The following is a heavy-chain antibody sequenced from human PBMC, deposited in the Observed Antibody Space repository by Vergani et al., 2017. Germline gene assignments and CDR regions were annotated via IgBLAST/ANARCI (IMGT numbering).Heavy chain of an antibody. Sequence: QVQLVQSGAEVKKPGASVKVSCKASGYTFTSYGISWVRQAPGQGLEWMGWISAYNGNTNYAQKLQGRVTMTTDTSTSTAYMELRSLRSDDTAVYYCARDXPYDDFGSGCSAKNCFDPWGQGTLVTVSS. J-gene: IGHJ5*02. CDR1: GYTFTSYG. CDR3: ARDXPYDDFGSGCSAKNCFDP. CDR2: ISAYNGNT. V-gene: IGHV1-18*04. D-gene: IGHD3-3*01.